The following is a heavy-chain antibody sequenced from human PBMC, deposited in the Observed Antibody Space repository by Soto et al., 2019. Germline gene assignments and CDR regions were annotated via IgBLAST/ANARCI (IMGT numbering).Heavy chain of an antibody. D-gene: IGHD2-15*01. J-gene: IGHJ4*02. Sequence: ASVKVSCEASVYTFTSYYMHWVRQAPEQGLEWMGIINPSGGSTSYAQKFQGRVTMTRDTSTSTVYMELSSLRSEDTAVYYCARDGGYCSGGSCYPYFDYWGQGTLVTVSS. CDR1: VYTFTSYY. CDR2: INPSGGST. V-gene: IGHV1-46*03. CDR3: ARDGGYCSGGSCYPYFDY.